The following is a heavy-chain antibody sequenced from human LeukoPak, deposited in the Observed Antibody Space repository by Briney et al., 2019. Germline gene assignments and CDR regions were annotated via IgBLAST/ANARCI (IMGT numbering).Heavy chain of an antibody. D-gene: IGHD1-26*01. CDR2: IYTSGST. CDR3: AKGGSYLLYFQH. CDR1: GGSISSYY. V-gene: IGHV4-4*07. J-gene: IGHJ1*01. Sequence: PSETLSLTCTVSGGSISSYYWSWIRQPAGKGLEWIGRIYTSGSTNYNPSLKSRVTMSVDTSKNQISLKLTSVTAADTAVYYCAKGGSYLLYFQHWGQGTLVTVSS.